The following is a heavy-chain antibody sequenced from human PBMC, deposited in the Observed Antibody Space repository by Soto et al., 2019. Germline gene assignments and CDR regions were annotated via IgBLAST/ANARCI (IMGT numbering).Heavy chain of an antibody. CDR2: MSYDGNKK. Sequence: GGSLRLSCAVSGFTLSSYGIHWVRQAPGKGLEWVAFMSYDGNKKSYADSVKGRFTISRDNSKNTLYLQMDSLRAEDTAMYYCAKGLSVIQEWIIDGHWGQGTQVTVSS. CDR1: GFTLSSYG. V-gene: IGHV3-30*18. J-gene: IGHJ4*02. CDR3: AKGLSVIQEWIIDGH. D-gene: IGHD5-18*01.